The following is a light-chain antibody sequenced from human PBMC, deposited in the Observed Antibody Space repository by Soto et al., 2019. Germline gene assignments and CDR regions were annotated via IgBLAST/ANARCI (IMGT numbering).Light chain of an antibody. V-gene: IGLV2-14*01. CDR3: RSHTSGSTRV. J-gene: IGLJ1*01. CDR1: NSDDGGYDY. Sequence: VLTQPASVSGSPGQSIAISCTGTNSDDGGYDYVSWYQQHPDKAPKLMIYEVTKRPSGVSNRFSGSKSGNTASLTISGLQPEDEADYYCRSHTSGSTRVFGSGTKVTV. CDR2: EVT.